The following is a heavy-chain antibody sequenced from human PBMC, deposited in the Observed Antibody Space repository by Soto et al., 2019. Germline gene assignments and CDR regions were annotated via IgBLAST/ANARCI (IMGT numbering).Heavy chain of an antibody. D-gene: IGHD4-4*01. CDR3: ARVRVTTVTLRDYGMDV. CDR2: ISSSSSYI. Sequence: GGSLRLSCAASGFTFSSYSMNCVRQAPGKGLEWFSSISSSSSYIYYADSVKGRFTISRDNAKNSLYLQMNSLRAEDTAVYYCARVRVTTVTLRDYGMDVWGQGTTVTVSS. J-gene: IGHJ6*02. V-gene: IGHV3-21*01. CDR1: GFTFSSYS.